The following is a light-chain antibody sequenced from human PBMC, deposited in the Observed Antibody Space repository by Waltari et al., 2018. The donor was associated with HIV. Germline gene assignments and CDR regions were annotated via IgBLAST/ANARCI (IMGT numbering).Light chain of an antibody. CDR1: NPEGLS. Sequence: HVPTQTPSVSVAPGQTASISCGGDNPEGLSVHWYQQRPGQAPGLVIYRDNARPSGIPERFSGFNSGKTATLSITRVEAGDEADYYCQVWDTDKGHPVFGGGTHLTVL. J-gene: IGLJ7*01. CDR2: RDN. CDR3: QVWDTDKGHPV. V-gene: IGLV3-21*02.